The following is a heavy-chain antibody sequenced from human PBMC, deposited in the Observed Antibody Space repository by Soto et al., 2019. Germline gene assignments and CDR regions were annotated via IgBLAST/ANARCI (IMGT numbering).Heavy chain of an antibody. V-gene: IGHV3-74*01. J-gene: IGHJ4*02. Sequence: EVQLVESGGGLVQPGGSLRLSCAASGFTLSSYWMHWVRQAPGKGLVWVSRISSDGTNVLHAYSVKDRFTVSRDNAKNPFYLQTDSLRAEDTAVYYCARDQTVSGPSTLDSWGRGNRVAVSS. D-gene: IGHD6-19*01. CDR2: ISSDGTNV. CDR1: GFTLSSYW. CDR3: ARDQTVSGPSTLDS.